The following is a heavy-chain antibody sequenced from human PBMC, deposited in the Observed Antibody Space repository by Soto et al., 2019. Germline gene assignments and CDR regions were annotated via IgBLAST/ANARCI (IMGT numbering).Heavy chain of an antibody. CDR3: ARMNILTGYSSGYYYYGMDV. D-gene: IGHD3-9*01. V-gene: IGHV4-61*01. CDR2: IYYSGST. Sequence: SETLSLTCTVSGGSVSRGSYYWSWIRQPPGKGLEWIGYIYYSGSTNYNPSLKSRGTISVDTSKNQFSLKLSSVTAADTAVYYCARMNILTGYSSGYYYYGMDVWGQGTTVTVSS. CDR1: GGSVSRGSYY. J-gene: IGHJ6*02.